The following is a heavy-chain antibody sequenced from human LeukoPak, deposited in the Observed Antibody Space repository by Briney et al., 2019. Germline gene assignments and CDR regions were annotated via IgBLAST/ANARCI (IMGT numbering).Heavy chain of an antibody. CDR1: GYTFIAYY. J-gene: IGHJ4*02. D-gene: IGHD5-18*01. CDR2: INPNSGGT. Sequence: ASVKVSCKASGYTFIAYYIHWVRQAPGQGLEWMGWINPNSGGTNYAQKFQGRITMTRDTSISTAYMELSRLTSDDTAVYYCARDGKERGYSLYYFDCWGQGTLVSVSS. CDR3: ARDGKERGYSLYYFDC. V-gene: IGHV1-2*02.